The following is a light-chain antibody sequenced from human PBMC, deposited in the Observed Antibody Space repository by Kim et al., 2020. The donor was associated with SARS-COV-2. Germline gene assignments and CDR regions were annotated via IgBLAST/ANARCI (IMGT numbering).Light chain of an antibody. CDR3: GTWDSSLSAGV. V-gene: IGLV1-51*01. J-gene: IGLJ3*02. CDR1: STNIGNNY. Sequence: GQKDTNSCSGSSTNIGNNYVSWYQQHPGTAPKLLIYDNNKRPSGIPDRFSGSKSGTSATLGITGLQTGDEADYYCGTWDSSLSAGVFGGGTQLTVL. CDR2: DNN.